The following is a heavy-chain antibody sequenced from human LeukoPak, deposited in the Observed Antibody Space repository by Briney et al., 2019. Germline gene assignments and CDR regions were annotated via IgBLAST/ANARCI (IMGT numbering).Heavy chain of an antibody. D-gene: IGHD6-19*01. CDR1: GFTVSSNY. CDR2: IGGRGGRT. J-gene: IGHJ6*02. CDR3: AKGRIAVAPYYGMDV. Sequence: GGSLRLSCAASGFTVSSNYMYWVRQAPGKGLEWVSGIGGRGGRTYYADSVQGRFTISRDNSNNTVDLQMNSLRAEDTAIYYCAKGRIAVAPYYGMDVWGRGTTVSVSS. V-gene: IGHV3-23*01.